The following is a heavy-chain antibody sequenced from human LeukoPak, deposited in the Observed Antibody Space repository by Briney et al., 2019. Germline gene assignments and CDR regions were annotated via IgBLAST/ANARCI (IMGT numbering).Heavy chain of an antibody. D-gene: IGHD6-13*01. CDR1: GFTFSSYA. J-gene: IGHJ4*02. V-gene: IGHV3-23*01. CDR2: ISGSGGST. Sequence: PGGSLRLSCAASGFTFSSYAMSWVRQAPGKGLGWVSAISGSGGSTYYADSVKGRFTISRDNSKNTLYLKMNSLRAEDTAVYYCAKSSSSWPPNFDYWGQGTLVTVSS. CDR3: AKSSSSWPPNFDY.